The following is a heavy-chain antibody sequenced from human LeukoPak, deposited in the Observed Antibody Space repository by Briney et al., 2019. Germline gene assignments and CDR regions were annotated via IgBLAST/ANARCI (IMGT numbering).Heavy chain of an antibody. V-gene: IGHV4-61*02. D-gene: IGHD3-22*01. Sequence: PSQTLSLTCTVSGDSISSGDYYWRWIRQPGGKGLEWIVRISSSGSTNNNPSLKSRVTISVDTSNNQFSLKLSSVTAADTAVYFCARGPYSYDSSGAFDIWGQGTMVTVSS. CDR2: ISSSGST. CDR1: GDSISSGDYY. CDR3: ARGPYSYDSSGAFDI. J-gene: IGHJ3*02.